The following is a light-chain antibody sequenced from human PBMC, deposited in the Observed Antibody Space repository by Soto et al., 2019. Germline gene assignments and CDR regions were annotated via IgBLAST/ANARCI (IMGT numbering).Light chain of an antibody. V-gene: IGLV2-8*01. CDR3: STYTSTTPLGV. J-gene: IGLJ2*01. CDR1: SSDVGGYNY. Sequence: QSALTQPPSASGSPGQSVTISCTGTSSDVGGYNYVSWYQQHPGKAPKLMIYEVSKRPSGVPDRFSGSKSANTASLTISGLQAEDEADYYCSTYTSTTPLGVFGGGTKLTVL. CDR2: EVS.